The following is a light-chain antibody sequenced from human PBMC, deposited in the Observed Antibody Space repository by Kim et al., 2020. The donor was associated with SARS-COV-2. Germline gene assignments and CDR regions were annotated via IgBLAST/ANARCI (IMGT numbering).Light chain of an antibody. V-gene: IGLV1-47*02. J-gene: IGLJ3*02. Sequence: ELTQPPSASGTPGQRVTISCSGSSSNIGSNSVYWFQQLPGTAPKLLIYNNNQRPLGVPDRFSGSKSGTSASLAISGLRSEDEADYYCAPWDDSLSGWVFGGGTQLTVL. CDR2: NNN. CDR1: SSNIGSNS. CDR3: APWDDSLSGWV.